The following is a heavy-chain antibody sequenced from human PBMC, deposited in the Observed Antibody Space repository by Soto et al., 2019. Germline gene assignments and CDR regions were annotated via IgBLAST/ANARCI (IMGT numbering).Heavy chain of an antibody. J-gene: IGHJ4*02. CDR3: VKRDFSDSRTYSPLFDY. V-gene: IGHV3-23*01. Sequence: GGSLRLSCSASGFTFGTYAMAWVRQAPGKGLECVSGISGSGGITYYADSVKGRFTISRDNSMSTLYLQMNTLRDEDAAVYYCVKRDFSDSRTYSPLFDYWGRGTLVTVSS. CDR2: ISGSGGIT. D-gene: IGHD3-22*01. CDR1: GFTFGTYA.